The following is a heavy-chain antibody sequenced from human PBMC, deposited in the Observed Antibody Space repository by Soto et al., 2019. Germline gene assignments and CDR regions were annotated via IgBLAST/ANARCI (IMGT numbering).Heavy chain of an antibody. J-gene: IGHJ4*02. Sequence: VKVSCKASGYTFSIYGINWVRQAPGQGLEWMGWTRPNNGNTKYAQNLQGRVTMTTDTSTSTAYMELRSLRPDDTAVYYCVRDLDGSGSYYTDYWGQGTLVTVSS. CDR1: GYTFSIYG. D-gene: IGHD3-10*01. V-gene: IGHV1-18*01. CDR2: TRPNNGNT. CDR3: VRDLDGSGSYYTDY.